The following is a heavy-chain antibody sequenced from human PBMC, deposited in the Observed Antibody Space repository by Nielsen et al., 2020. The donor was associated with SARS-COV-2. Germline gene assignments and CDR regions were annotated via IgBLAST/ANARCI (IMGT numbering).Heavy chain of an antibody. J-gene: IGHJ4*02. Sequence: GESLKISCAASGFTFSSYWMSWVRQAPGKGLEWVANIKQDGSEKYYVDSVKGRFTISRDNAKNSLYLQMNSLRAEDTAVYYCARLETSSGWDWDYLGQGTLVTVSS. CDR2: IKQDGSEK. V-gene: IGHV3-7*03. CDR1: GFTFSSYW. D-gene: IGHD6-19*01. CDR3: ARLETSSGWDWDY.